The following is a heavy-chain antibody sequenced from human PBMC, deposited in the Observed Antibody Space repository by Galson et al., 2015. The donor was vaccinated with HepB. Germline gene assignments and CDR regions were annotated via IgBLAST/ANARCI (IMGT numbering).Heavy chain of an antibody. CDR1: GFTFSSYA. V-gene: IGHV3-30-3*01. CDR3: ARTYCSSTSCDGGYYGMDV. CDR2: ISYDGSNK. J-gene: IGHJ6*02. D-gene: IGHD2-2*01. Sequence: SLRLSCAASGFTFSSYAMHWVRQAPGKGLEWVAVISYDGSNKYYADSVKGRFTISRDNSKNTLYLQMNSLRAEDTAVYYCARTYCSSTSCDGGYYGMDVWGQGTTVTVSS.